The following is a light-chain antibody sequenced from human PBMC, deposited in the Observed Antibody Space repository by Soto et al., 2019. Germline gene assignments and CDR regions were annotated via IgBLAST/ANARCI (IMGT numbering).Light chain of an antibody. Sequence: EIVLTQSPATLSLSPGERAILSCRASQSVSSYLAWYQQKPGQAPRLLIYDASNWATGIPARFSGSGSGTDFTLTISSLEPEDFAVYYCQQRSNWPPLTFGGGTKVEIK. V-gene: IGKV3-11*01. CDR1: QSVSSY. J-gene: IGKJ4*01. CDR2: DAS. CDR3: QQRSNWPPLT.